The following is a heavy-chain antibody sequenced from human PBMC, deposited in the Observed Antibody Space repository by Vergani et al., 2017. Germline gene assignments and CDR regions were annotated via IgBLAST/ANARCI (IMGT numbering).Heavy chain of an antibody. Sequence: QVQLVESGGGVVQRGGSLRLSCATSVFTLSNYDMQWIRQGPGKWREFVAFIQFDGSNQYYADSVTGRFTLSRDFSKNTLYLQMNSLRPDDTATYYCAKHFRGWSIDSWAQGTQVIVSS. D-gene: IGHD3-3*01. V-gene: IGHV3-30*02. CDR1: VFTLSNYD. CDR3: AKHFRGWSIDS. CDR2: IQFDGSNQ. J-gene: IGHJ4*02.